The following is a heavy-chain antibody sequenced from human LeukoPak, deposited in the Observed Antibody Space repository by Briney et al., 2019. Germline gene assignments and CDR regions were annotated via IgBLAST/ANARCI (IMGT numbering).Heavy chain of an antibody. CDR3: ARHSGTDSTFDI. D-gene: IGHD3-10*01. Sequence: KDGESLKISCKGSGYRFTNYWIGWVRQMPGKDLEWMGIIYPDDSDTRYSPSFQGQVTISADKSISTAYLQWSSLKASDTAMYYCARHSGTDSTFDIWGQGTMVTVSS. CDR2: IYPDDSDT. J-gene: IGHJ3*02. CDR1: GYRFTNYW. V-gene: IGHV5-51*01.